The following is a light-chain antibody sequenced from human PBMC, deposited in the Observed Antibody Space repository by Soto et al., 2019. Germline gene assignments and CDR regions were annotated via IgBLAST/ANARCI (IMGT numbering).Light chain of an antibody. V-gene: IGLV1-36*01. J-gene: IGLJ1*01. CDR1: SSKVGNNA. CDR2: YDE. Sequence: QSVLTQPPSVSGAPGQRVTISCSGRSSKVGNNAVNWYQQLPGKAPKLLIYYDEMLPSGISDRFSASKSGSSASLAISGLQSEDEAEYYCAAWDDSMTYVFGTGTKVTVL. CDR3: AAWDDSMTYV.